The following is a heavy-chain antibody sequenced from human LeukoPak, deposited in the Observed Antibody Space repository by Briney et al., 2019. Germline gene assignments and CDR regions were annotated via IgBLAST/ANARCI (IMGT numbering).Heavy chain of an antibody. J-gene: IGHJ3*02. CDR1: GYRFTSYW. V-gene: IGHV5-51*01. Sequence: GESLQISCKGSGYRFTSYWIGWVRQMPGKGLEWMGIIYPGDSDTRYSPSFQGQVTISADKSISTAYLQWSSLKASDTAMYYCARHAIVPAAEIGAFDIWGQGTMVTVSS. CDR3: ARHAIVPAAEIGAFDI. CDR2: IYPGDSDT. D-gene: IGHD2-2*01.